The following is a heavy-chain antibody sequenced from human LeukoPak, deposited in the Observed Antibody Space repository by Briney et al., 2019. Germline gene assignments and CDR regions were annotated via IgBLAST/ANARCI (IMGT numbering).Heavy chain of an antibody. CDR2: IRSKAFGGTT. CDR1: GFTFGDYS. V-gene: IGHV3-49*04. D-gene: IGHD4-11*01. J-gene: IGHJ4*02. Sequence: GGSLRLSCTASGFTFGDYSMSWVRQAPGKGLEWVDFIRSKAFGGTTEYAASVKGRFTISRDDSIGIAYLQMNSLKSEDTAVYYCSRAPYSNYVNLDYWGQETLVTVST. CDR3: SRAPYSNYVNLDY.